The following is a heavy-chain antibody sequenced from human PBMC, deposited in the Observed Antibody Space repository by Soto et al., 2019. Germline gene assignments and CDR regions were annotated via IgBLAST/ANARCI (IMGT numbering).Heavy chain of an antibody. Sequence: SQTLSLTCAISGYSVSSNIASWNWIRQSPSRGLEWLGRTYFRSKWYNDYAVSVKSRIIINPDTSNNQFSLQLNSVTPEDTAVYFCAKGDNLGPKTGYAFDPWGQGIMVTVSS. V-gene: IGHV6-1*01. CDR3: AKGDNLGPKTGYAFDP. J-gene: IGHJ5*02. CDR1: GYSVSSNIAS. D-gene: IGHD5-12*01. CDR2: TYFRSKWYN.